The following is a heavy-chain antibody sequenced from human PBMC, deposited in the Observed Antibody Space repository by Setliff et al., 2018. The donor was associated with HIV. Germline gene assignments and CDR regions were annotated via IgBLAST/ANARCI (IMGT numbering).Heavy chain of an antibody. Sequence: PSETLSLTCTVSGGSISSYYWSWIRQPPGKGLEWIGYIYYSGSTNYNPSLKSRVTISVDTSKNQFSLKLSSVTAADTAVYYCASSGVTWFGELYNWGQGTLVTVSS. D-gene: IGHD3-10*01. V-gene: IGHV4-59*01. CDR1: GGSISSYY. CDR3: ASSGVTWFGELYN. CDR2: IYYSGST. J-gene: IGHJ4*02.